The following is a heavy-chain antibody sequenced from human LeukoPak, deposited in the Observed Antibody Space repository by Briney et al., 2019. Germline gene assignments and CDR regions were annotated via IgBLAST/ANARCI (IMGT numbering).Heavy chain of an antibody. CDR1: GYYIRSGYL. Sequence: SETLSLTCAVSGYYIRSGYLWGWIRQPQRKGLEWLGSIYYSGTTYYNPSLKSRVTLSVDTSKNHFSLKLSSVTAADTAVYYCASANFSPFYDFWSGYNGFSKWFDPWGQGTLVTVSS. CDR2: IYYSGTT. J-gene: IGHJ5*02. V-gene: IGHV4-38-2*01. CDR3: ASANFSPFYDFWSGYNGFSKWFDP. D-gene: IGHD3-3*01.